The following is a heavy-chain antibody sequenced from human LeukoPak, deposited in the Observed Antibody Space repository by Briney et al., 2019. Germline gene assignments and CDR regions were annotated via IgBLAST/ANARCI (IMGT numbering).Heavy chain of an antibody. CDR2: IKTDGSRT. CDR3: AKERIQLWPNAFDF. J-gene: IGHJ3*01. D-gene: IGHD5-18*01. V-gene: IGHV3-74*01. Sequence: GGSLRLSCAASGFTFSMYWMHWVRQAPEKGLVWVSRIKTDGSRTNYADPVKGRFTISRDNAKNTLYLEMNSLRAEDTAVYYCAKERIQLWPNAFDFWGHGTMVTVSS. CDR1: GFTFSMYW.